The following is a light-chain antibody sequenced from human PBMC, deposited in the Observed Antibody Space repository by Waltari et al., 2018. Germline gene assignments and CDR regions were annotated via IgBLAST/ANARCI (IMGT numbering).Light chain of an antibody. J-gene: IGLJ3*02. CDR3: WSFAGRYTWV. V-gene: IGLV2-11*01. Sequence: QSALTQPRSVSGSPGQSVTISCTGSRSDVGLYAYVSWYQHQPGKAPKLIIYDVNKRPSGVPSRFSGSQSGNTASLTISGLQAEDEADYYCWSFAGRYTWVFGGGTKLSVL. CDR1: RSDVGLYAY. CDR2: DVN.